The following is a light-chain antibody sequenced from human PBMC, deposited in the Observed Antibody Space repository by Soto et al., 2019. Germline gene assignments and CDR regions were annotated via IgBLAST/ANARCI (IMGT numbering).Light chain of an antibody. CDR1: QSISTW. CDR3: QQYNSYSLWT. J-gene: IGKJ1*01. CDR2: KAS. Sequence: DIQITQSPSTLSASIGDRVTITCRASQSISTWLAWYQQKPGKAPKLLIYKASSLQSGVPSRFXGSGSGTEFTLTISSLQHDDFATYYCQQYNSYSLWTFGQGTKVEIK. V-gene: IGKV1-5*03.